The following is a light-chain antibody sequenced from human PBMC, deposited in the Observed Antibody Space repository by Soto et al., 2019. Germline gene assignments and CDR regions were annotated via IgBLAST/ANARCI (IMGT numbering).Light chain of an antibody. V-gene: IGLV1-47*01. CDR2: RNN. CDR3: AAWDDSLSGYVV. Sequence: QSVLTQPPSASGTPGQRVTISCSGSSSNIGSNYVYWYQQLPGTAPKLLIYRNNQRPSGVPLRFSGSKSGTSASLAISGLRSEDEADYYCAAWDDSLSGYVVFGGGTKVTFL. J-gene: IGLJ2*01. CDR1: SSNIGSNY.